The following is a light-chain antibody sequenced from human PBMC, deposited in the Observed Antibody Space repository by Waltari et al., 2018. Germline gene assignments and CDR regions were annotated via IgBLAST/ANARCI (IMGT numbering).Light chain of an antibody. CDR3: MQGLQPPWT. V-gene: IGKV2-28*01. J-gene: IGKJ1*01. Sequence: DIMVTQSPLSLPVTPGEPASISSTSTQSLLQSNGYDYLDWYLQKPGQAPRVLMYLGSNRAYGVPDRLSGSGSGTNFTLKISRVEAEDVGVYYCMQGLQPPWTFGQGTKVEI. CDR1: QSLLQSNGYDY. CDR2: LGS.